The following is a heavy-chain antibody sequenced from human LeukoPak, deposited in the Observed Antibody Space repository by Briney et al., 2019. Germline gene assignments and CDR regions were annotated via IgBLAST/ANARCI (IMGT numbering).Heavy chain of an antibody. CDR2: IYYSGST. J-gene: IGHJ4*02. CDR1: GGSVSSGSHY. V-gene: IGHV4-61*01. Sequence: SETLSLTCTVSGGSVSSGSHYWSWIRQPPGKGLEWIVYIYYSGSTNYNPSLESRVAISVDTPKNQFSLNLSSVTAADTAVYYCARMVSGYYELDCWGQGTLVTVSS. CDR3: ARMVSGYYELDC. D-gene: IGHD3-22*01.